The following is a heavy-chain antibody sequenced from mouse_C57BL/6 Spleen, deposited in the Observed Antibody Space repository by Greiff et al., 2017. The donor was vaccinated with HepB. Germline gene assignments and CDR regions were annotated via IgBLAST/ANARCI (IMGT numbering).Heavy chain of an antibody. CDR2: IYPRSGNT. CDR1: GYTFTSYG. D-gene: IGHD1-1*01. V-gene: IGHV1-81*01. Sequence: VQLQQSGAELARPGASVKLSCKASGYTFTSYGISWVKQRTGQGLEWIGEIYPRSGNTYYNEKFKGKATLTADKSSSTAYMELRSLTSEDSAVYFCARKDHYGSTGYAMDYWGQGTSVTVSS. CDR3: ARKDHYGSTGYAMDY. J-gene: IGHJ4*01.